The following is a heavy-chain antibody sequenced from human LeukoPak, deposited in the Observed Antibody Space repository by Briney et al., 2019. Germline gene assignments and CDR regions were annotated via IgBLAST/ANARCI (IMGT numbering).Heavy chain of an antibody. J-gene: IGHJ4*02. Sequence: ASVKVSCTAYGGTFSSYAISWVRQAPGQGLESIGGIIPIFGTANYAQKFQGRVTITADESTSTAYMELSSLRSEDTAVYYCARVSTTVVDQYYFDYWGQGTLVTVSS. D-gene: IGHD4-23*01. CDR2: IIPIFGTA. CDR1: GGTFSSYA. V-gene: IGHV1-69*13. CDR3: ARVSTTVVDQYYFDY.